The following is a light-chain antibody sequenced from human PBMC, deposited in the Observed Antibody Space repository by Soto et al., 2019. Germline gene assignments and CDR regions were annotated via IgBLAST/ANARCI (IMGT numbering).Light chain of an antibody. Sequence: VLTQSPGTLSLSPGERATLSCRASQTVSSNFLAWYQQKPGQAPRLLIFGASNRATGIPDRFSGSGSGTEFTLTISRLEPDDFAVYYCQQYGSSGTFGQGTKVEIK. V-gene: IGKV3-20*01. CDR2: GAS. J-gene: IGKJ1*01. CDR1: QTVSSNF. CDR3: QQYGSSGT.